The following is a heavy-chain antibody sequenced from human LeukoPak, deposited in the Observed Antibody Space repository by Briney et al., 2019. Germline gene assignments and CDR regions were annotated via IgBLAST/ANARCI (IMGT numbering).Heavy chain of an antibody. J-gene: IGHJ6*03. CDR2: ISSDGSYK. V-gene: IGHV3-30*04. D-gene: IGHD1-26*01. Sequence: GGSLRLSCAASGFTFSSYAMHWVRQAPGKGLEWVAVISSDGSYKYYADSVEGRFTISRDNSKNTLYLQMNSLRAEDTAVYYCARDLRWGYMDVWGKGTTVTVSS. CDR1: GFTFSSYA. CDR3: ARDLRWGYMDV.